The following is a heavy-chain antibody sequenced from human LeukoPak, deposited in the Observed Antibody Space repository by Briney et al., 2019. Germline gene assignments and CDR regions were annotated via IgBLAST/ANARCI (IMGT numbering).Heavy chain of an antibody. CDR1: GGSISSSY. CDR2: IYYSGST. V-gene: IGHV4-59*01. D-gene: IGHD4-17*01. CDR3: ARDHRGDYGDYVRWFDP. Sequence: SETLSLTCAVSGGSISSSYWSWIRQPPGKGLEWIGYIYYSGSTSYNPSLNSRVTISIDTSKNHFSLKLSSVTAADTAVYYCARDHRGDYGDYVRWFDPWGQGTLVTVSS. J-gene: IGHJ5*02.